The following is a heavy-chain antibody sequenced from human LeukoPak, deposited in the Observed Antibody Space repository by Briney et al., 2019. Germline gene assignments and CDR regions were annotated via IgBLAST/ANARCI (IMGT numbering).Heavy chain of an antibody. CDR1: GGSISSHY. J-gene: IGHJ5*02. CDR3: GRDLRYNWNCLDP. Sequence: PSETLSLTCTVSGGSISSHYWSWIRQPPGKGLEWIGYIYYSGSTNYNPSLKSRVTISVDTSKNQFSLKLSSVTAADTDVYYCGRDLRYNWNCLDPWGQGTLVTVSS. CDR2: IYYSGST. D-gene: IGHD1-20*01. V-gene: IGHV4-59*11.